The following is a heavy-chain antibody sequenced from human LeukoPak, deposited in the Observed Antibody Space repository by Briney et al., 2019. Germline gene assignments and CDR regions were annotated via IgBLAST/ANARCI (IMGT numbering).Heavy chain of an antibody. V-gene: IGHV3-23*01. D-gene: IGHD3-3*01. Sequence: ETLSLTCTVSGGSISSSSYYWGWIRQPPGKGLEWVSAISGSGGSTYYADSVKGRFTISRDNSKNTLYPQMNSLRAEDTAVYYCAKDFDFGSGYHFDYWGQGTLVTVSS. CDR2: ISGSGGST. CDR3: AKDFDFGSGYHFDY. CDR1: GGSISSSSYY. J-gene: IGHJ4*02.